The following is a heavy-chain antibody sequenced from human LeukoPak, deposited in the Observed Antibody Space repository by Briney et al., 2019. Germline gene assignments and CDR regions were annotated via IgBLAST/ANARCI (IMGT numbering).Heavy chain of an antibody. V-gene: IGHV4-59*12. CDR3: ARDRGSLGDNFDY. D-gene: IGHD1-26*01. CDR1: GGSISSYY. CDR2: IYYSGST. J-gene: IGHJ4*02. Sequence: PSETLSLTCTVSGGSISSYYWSWIRQPPGKGLEWIGSIYYSGSTYYNPSLKSRVTMSVDASKNQFPLKLSSVTAADTAVYYCARDRGSLGDNFDYWGQGTLVPVSS.